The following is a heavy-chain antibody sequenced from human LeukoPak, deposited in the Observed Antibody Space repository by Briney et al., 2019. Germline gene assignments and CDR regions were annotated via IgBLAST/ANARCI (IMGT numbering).Heavy chain of an antibody. Sequence: GGSLRLSCAASGFTFSDYCMSWMRQSPGGGRECLSYISSSSYYTNYADAVKGRFTISRDNTKNSLYLQLNTLRAEDTAVYYCARADGTSMVPFDYWGQGTLVTVSS. CDR2: ISSSSYYT. V-gene: IGHV3-11*05. J-gene: IGHJ4*02. CDR1: GFTFSDYC. CDR3: ARADGTSMVPFDY. D-gene: IGHD5-18*01.